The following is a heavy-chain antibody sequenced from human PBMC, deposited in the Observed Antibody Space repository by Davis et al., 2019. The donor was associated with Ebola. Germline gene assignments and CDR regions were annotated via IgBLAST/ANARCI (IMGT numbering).Heavy chain of an antibody. J-gene: IGHJ6*02. CDR1: GFTFSDYY. Sequence: GESLKISCAASGFTFSDYYMSWIRQAPGKGLEWVSYISSSSSYTNYADSVKGRFTISRDNAKNSLYLQMNSLRAEDTAVYYCARRGRAMDVWGQGTTVTVSS. CDR3: ARRGRAMDV. V-gene: IGHV3-11*06. CDR2: ISSSSSYT. D-gene: IGHD6-13*01.